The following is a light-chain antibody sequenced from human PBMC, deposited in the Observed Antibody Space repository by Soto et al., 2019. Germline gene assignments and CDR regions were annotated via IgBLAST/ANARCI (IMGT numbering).Light chain of an antibody. CDR3: HQYYRTPRT. CDR1: QGISNY. Sequence: DIQMTQSPSSLTASVGDRVTITCRASQGISNYLAWYQQKPGKVPKLLIYAASTLQSGVPSRFSGSGSGTDFTLTISRLEPEDFAVYYCHQYYRTPRTFGQGTKVDIK. J-gene: IGKJ1*01. CDR2: AAS. V-gene: IGKV1-27*01.